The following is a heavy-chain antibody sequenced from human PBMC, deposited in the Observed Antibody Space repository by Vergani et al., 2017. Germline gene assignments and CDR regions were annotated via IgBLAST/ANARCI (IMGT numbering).Heavy chain of an antibody. CDR2: ISSSGSTL. CDR1: GFTFSSYE. CDR3: ARVDGDWGRYFDY. V-gene: IGHV3-48*03. J-gene: IGHJ4*02. Sequence: EVQLVESGGGLVQPGGSLRLSCAASGFTFSSYEMNWVRQAPGKGLEWVSYISSSGSTLYYADSVKGRFTISRDNAKNSLYLQMNSLRAEDTAVYYCARVDGDWGRYFDYWGQGTLVTVSS. D-gene: IGHD4-17*01.